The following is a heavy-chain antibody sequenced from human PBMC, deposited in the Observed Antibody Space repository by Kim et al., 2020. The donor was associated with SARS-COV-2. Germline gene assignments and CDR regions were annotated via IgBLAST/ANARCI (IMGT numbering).Heavy chain of an antibody. D-gene: IGHD2-15*01. CDR1: GYSFTSYW. CDR3: AAARRGYCSGGSCYNAFDI. V-gene: IGHV5-51*01. Sequence: GESLKISCKGSGYSFTSYWIGWVRQMPGIGLEWMGIIYPGDSDTRYGPSFQGQVTISADKSINIAYLQWSSLKAADTAMYYCAAARRGYCSGGSCYNAFDIWGQGTMVTVSS. J-gene: IGHJ3*02. CDR2: IYPGDSDT.